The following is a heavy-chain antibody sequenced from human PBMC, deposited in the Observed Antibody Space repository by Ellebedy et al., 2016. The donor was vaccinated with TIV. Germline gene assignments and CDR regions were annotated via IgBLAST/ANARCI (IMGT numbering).Heavy chain of an antibody. J-gene: IGHJ6*02. CDR1: GFTFSSYW. D-gene: IGHD6-6*01. CDR3: ARASWGMDV. CDR2: IKLDGREK. V-gene: IGHV3-7*03. Sequence: GESLKISXAASGFTFSSYWMSWVRQAPGKGLEWVASIKLDGREKYYVDSVRGRFTISRDNAKNSLYLEMNNLRVEDTAVYYCARASWGMDVWGQGTTVTVSS.